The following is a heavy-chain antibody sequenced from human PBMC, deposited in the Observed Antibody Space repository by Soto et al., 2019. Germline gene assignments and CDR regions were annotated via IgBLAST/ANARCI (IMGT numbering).Heavy chain of an antibody. D-gene: IGHD2-15*01. CDR1: GDSISSVDYF. CDR3: ARGRYCLTGRCFPNWFDS. V-gene: IGHV4-30-4*01. J-gene: IGHJ5*01. Sequence: KASETLSLTCSVSGDSISSVDYFWAWIRQPPGQALEYIGYIYKSATTYYNPSSESRVAISLDTSKSQFSLNVTSVTAADTAVYFCARGRYCLTGRCFPNWFDSWGQGTLVTVSS. CDR2: IYKSATT.